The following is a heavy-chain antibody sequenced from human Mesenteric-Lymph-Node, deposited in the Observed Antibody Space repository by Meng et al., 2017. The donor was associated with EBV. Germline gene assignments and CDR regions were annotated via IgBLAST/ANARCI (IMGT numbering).Heavy chain of an antibody. CDR3: ATRSGDYYFDNSGFYQIGDY. CDR2: IYSSGGT. CDR1: GASVNSDSYY. J-gene: IGHJ4*02. D-gene: IGHD3-22*01. Sequence: QGRLQESGPGLVKPSETLSLTCAVSGASVNSDSYYWTWIRQPPGKGLEWIGYIYSSGGTNYNPSLKSRLTISIDTSKNQFSLKLTSVTAADTAVYYCATRSGDYYFDNSGFYQIGDYWGQGTLVTVSS. V-gene: IGHV4-61*01.